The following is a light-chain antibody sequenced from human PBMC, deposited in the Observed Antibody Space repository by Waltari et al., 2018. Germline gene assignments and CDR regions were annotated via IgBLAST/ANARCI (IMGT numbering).Light chain of an antibody. CDR1: QGVLYSSKNKNY. Sequence: DIVMTQSPDSLAVSLGERATINCKSSQGVLYSSKNKNYLAWYQQKPGQPPKLLIYWASTRESGVPDRFSGSGSGTDFTLTISSLQAEDVAVYYCQQYYSTPFTFGPGTKVDIK. CDR3: QQYYSTPFT. V-gene: IGKV4-1*01. J-gene: IGKJ3*01. CDR2: WAS.